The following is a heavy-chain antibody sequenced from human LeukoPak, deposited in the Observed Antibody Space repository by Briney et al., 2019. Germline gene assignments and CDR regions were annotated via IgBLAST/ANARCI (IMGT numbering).Heavy chain of an antibody. CDR1: GFTFSSYW. J-gene: IGHJ4*02. CDR2: TNSDGSST. Sequence: PGGSLRLSCAGSGFTFSSYWMHWVRQAPGKGLVWVSRTNSDGSSTSYAESVKGRITISRDNAKNTLYLQMNSLSAEETAVYCWARANPRIAAAGTVSGFDYWGQGTLVTVSS. V-gene: IGHV3-74*01. CDR3: ARANPRIAAAGTVSGFDY. D-gene: IGHD6-13*01.